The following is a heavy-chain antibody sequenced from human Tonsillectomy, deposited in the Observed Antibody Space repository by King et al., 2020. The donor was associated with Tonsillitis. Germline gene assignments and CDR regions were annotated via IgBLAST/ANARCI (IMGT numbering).Heavy chain of an antibody. V-gene: IGHV3-23*04. CDR1: GFTFSTYA. Sequence: VQLVESGGGLVQPGRSLRLSCAASGFTFSTYAMSWVRQAPGKGLEWVSAISGSGGSTYYADSVKGRFTISRDNSKNTLYLQMNSLRAEDTAVYYCAKASYIWSLLCIDYWGQGTLVTVFS. CDR2: ISGSGGST. J-gene: IGHJ4*02. CDR3: AKASYIWSLLCIDY. D-gene: IGHD1-20*01.